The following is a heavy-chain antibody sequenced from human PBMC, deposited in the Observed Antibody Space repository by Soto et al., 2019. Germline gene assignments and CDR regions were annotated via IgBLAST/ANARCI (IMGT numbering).Heavy chain of an antibody. V-gene: IGHV3-23*01. CDR3: ARRSPFPLLHYFDY. CDR2: ISGSGGST. J-gene: IGHJ4*02. D-gene: IGHD3-3*02. Sequence: EVQLLESGGGLVQPGGSLRLSCSASGFTFSSYAMRWVRQAPGKGLEWVSAISGSGGSTYYADSVKGRFTISRDNSMNTLYLQMNSLRSEDTAVYYCARRSPFPLLHYFDYWGQGTLVTVSS. CDR1: GFTFSSYA.